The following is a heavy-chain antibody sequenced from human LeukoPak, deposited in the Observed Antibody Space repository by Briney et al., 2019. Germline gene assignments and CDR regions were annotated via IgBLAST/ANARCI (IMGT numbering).Heavy chain of an antibody. J-gene: IGHJ6*03. CDR3: ARGVSPGYYYYMDV. D-gene: IGHD3-10*01. CDR2: IYTSGST. V-gene: IGHV4-61*02. CDR1: GGSISSSSYY. Sequence: SETLSLTCTVSGGSISSSSYYWSWIRQPAGKGLEWIGRIYTSGSTHYNPSLQSRVTISVDTSKNQFSLKLSSVTAADTAVYYCARGVSPGYYYYMDVWGKGTTVTVSS.